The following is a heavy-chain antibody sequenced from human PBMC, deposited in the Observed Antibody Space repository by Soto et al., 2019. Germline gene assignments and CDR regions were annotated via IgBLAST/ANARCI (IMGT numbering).Heavy chain of an antibody. V-gene: IGHV3-23*01. D-gene: IGHD5-18*01. CDR2: ISGSGDGT. CDR1: GFTFSSFA. J-gene: IGHJ4*02. CDR3: AGPGYSSQDY. Sequence: SLRLSCAASGFTFSSFALSWVRQAPGKGLEWVSAISGSGDGTDYADSVKGRLTISRDNSKNTLYLQMNSLRAEDTAVYYCAGPGYSSQDYWGQGALVTVSS.